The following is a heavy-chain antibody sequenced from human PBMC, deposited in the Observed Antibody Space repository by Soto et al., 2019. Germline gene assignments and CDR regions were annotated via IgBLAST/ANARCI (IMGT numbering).Heavy chain of an antibody. Sequence: QVQLVESGGGVVQPGMSLRLSCAASGFTFSSYGMHWVRQAPGKGLEWVAVIWYDGSNKYYADSVKGRFTISRDNSKNPLYLQMNSLRAEDTAVYYCARGRWFGELSWVARGTLYYYYYGMDVWGQGTTVTVSS. D-gene: IGHD3-10*01. V-gene: IGHV3-33*01. CDR2: IWYDGSNK. CDR3: ARGRWFGELSWVARGTLYYYYYGMDV. J-gene: IGHJ6*02. CDR1: GFTFSSYG.